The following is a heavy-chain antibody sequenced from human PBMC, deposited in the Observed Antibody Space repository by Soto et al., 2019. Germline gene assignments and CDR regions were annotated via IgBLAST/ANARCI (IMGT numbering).Heavy chain of an antibody. CDR3: ARMNQLAPKRNAFDI. CDR2: IHYSGNT. CDR1: GDSISSYF. Sequence: SETLSLTCTVSGDSISSYFWTWIRQSPGKGLQWIGYIHYSGNTNYNPSLKSRVTMSVDTAKNQFSLRLTSVTAADTAVYYCARMNQLAPKRNAFDIWGQGTMVTVSS. D-gene: IGHD1-1*01. J-gene: IGHJ3*02. V-gene: IGHV4-59*01.